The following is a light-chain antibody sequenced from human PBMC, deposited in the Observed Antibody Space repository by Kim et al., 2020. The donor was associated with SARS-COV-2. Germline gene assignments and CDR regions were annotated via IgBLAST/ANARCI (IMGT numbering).Light chain of an antibody. CDR1: HSISTW. CDR3: QYYGGT. CDR2: KAS. Sequence: TLSASVGDRVPITCRASHSISTWLAWYQQKPGKPPKLLIYKASTLESGVPSRFSGSGSGTEFTLTISSLQPDDFATYYCQYYGGTFGQGTKVDIK. V-gene: IGKV1-5*03. J-gene: IGKJ1*01.